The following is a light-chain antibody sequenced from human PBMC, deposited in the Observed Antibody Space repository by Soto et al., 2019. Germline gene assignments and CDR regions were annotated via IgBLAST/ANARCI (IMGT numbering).Light chain of an antibody. CDR3: QQYGSFPPTP. J-gene: IGKJ4*01. V-gene: IGKV3-20*01. Sequence: EIVLTQSPGTLSLSPGERATLSCRASQSVSSSYLVWYQQKPGQAPKLLIYGASSRATGIPDRFSGSGSGTGFTLTISRLEPEDFSVYYCQQYGSFPPTPFGGGTKVEIK. CDR1: QSVSSSY. CDR2: GAS.